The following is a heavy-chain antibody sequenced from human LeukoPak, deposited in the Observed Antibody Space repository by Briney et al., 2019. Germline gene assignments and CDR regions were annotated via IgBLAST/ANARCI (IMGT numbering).Heavy chain of an antibody. J-gene: IGHJ4*02. CDR3: AGGPLGRFGEFYYFDY. CDR2: ISGSGGST. V-gene: IGHV3-23*01. CDR1: GFTFSNVW. D-gene: IGHD3-10*01. Sequence: GGSLRLSCAASGFTFSNVWMSWVRQAPGKGLEWVSAISGSGGSTYYADSVKGRFTISRDNSKNTLYLQMNSLRAEDTAVYYCAGGPLGRFGEFYYFDYWGQGTLVTVSS.